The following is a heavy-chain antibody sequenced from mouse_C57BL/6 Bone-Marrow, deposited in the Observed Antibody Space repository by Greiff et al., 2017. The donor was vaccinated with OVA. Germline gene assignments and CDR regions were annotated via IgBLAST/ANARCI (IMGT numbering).Heavy chain of an antibody. Sequence: DVKLVESGGDLVKPGGSLKLSCAASGFTFSSYGMSWVRQTPDKRLEWVATISSGGSYTYYPDSVKGRFTISRDNAKNTMYLQISSLKSEDTAMYYCARPITTVVATGAMDYWGQGTSVTVSS. D-gene: IGHD1-1*01. CDR3: ARPITTVVATGAMDY. CDR1: GFTFSSYG. CDR2: ISSGGSYT. J-gene: IGHJ4*01. V-gene: IGHV5-6*02.